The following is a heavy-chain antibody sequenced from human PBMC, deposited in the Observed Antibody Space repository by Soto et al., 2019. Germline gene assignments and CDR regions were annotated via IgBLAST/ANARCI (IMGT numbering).Heavy chain of an antibody. V-gene: IGHV4-34*01. CDR2: INHSGST. CDR1: GGSFSGYY. Sequence: SETLSLTCAVYGGSFSGYYWTWIRQTPGKGLEWIGEINHSGSTNYKPSLKSRISMSADTSKKQFSLNLISVTAADTAVYYCARGECSSNYCFTRWALDIWGQGTVVTVSS. J-gene: IGHJ3*02. CDR3: ARGECSSNYCFTRWALDI. D-gene: IGHD2-2*01.